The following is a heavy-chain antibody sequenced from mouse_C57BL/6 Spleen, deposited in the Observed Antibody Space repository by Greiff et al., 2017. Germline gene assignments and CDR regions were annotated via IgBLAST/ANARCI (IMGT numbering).Heavy chain of an antibody. CDR3: ATERGNYYGSSYGYFDV. CDR1: GYAFSSSW. J-gene: IGHJ1*03. CDR2: IYPGDGDT. Sequence: VQLQQSGPELVKPGASVKISCKASGYAFSSSWMNWVKQRPGKGLEWIGRIYPGDGDTNYNGKFKGKATLTADKSSSTAYMQLSSLTSEDSAVYVCATERGNYYGSSYGYFDVWGTGTTVTVSS. D-gene: IGHD1-1*01. V-gene: IGHV1-82*01.